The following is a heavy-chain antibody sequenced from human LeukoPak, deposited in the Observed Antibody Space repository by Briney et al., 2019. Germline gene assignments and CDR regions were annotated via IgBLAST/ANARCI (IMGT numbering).Heavy chain of an antibody. D-gene: IGHD3-10*02. Sequence: GGSLRLSRAAAGFTFSDYGMNWVRQAPGKGLGWVSYISSSGSTIYYADSVKGRFTISRDNAKNSLYLQMNSLRAEDTAVYYCAELGITMIGGVWGKGTTVTISS. J-gene: IGHJ6*04. CDR1: GFTFSDYG. CDR2: ISSSGSTI. V-gene: IGHV3-48*04. CDR3: AELGITMIGGV.